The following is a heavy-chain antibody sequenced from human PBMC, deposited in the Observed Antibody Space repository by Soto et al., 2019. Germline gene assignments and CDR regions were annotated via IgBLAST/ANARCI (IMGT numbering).Heavy chain of an antibody. CDR2: ITAGGDGT. CDR1: GITFSNYM. D-gene: IGHD2-15*01. V-gene: IGHV3-23*01. J-gene: IGHJ3*02. Sequence: EVQVLESGGGLVQPGGSLRLSCEASGITFSNYMMTWIRQAPGKGLEWVSTITAGGDGTYYADSVKGRFTMSRETSNNTXXLQMNSLRAEDTAVYYCAPHVYCSGGSCQYDAFAIRGQGTMVTVSS. CDR3: APHVYCSGGSCQYDAFAI.